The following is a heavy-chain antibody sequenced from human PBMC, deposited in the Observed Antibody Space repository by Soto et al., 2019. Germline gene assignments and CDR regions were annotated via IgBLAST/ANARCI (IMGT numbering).Heavy chain of an antibody. V-gene: IGHV4-59*01. Sequence: QVQLQESGPGLVKPSETLSLTSTVSGGSISSYYWSWIRQPPGKGLEWIGYIYYSGSTNYNPSLKSRVTISVDTSKSQFSLMLSSVPAADTAVYYCARGGGGYFDLWGRATMVTVSS. CDR1: GGSISSYY. D-gene: IGHD3-16*01. CDR3: ARGGGGYFDL. J-gene: IGHJ2*01. CDR2: IYYSGST.